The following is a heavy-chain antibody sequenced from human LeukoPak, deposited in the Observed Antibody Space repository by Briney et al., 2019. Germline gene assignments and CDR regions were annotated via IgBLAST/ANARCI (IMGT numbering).Heavy chain of an antibody. CDR2: ISGSGGST. D-gene: IGHD3-10*01. Sequence: PGGSLRLSCAASGFTFSSYAMSWVRQAPGKGLEWVSAISGSGGSTYYADSVKGRFTISRDNSKNTLYLQMNSLRAEDTAVYYCAKTPPVLLWFGELGYYFDYWGQGTLVTVSS. J-gene: IGHJ4*02. CDR1: GFTFSSYA. V-gene: IGHV3-23*01. CDR3: AKTPPVLLWFGELGYYFDY.